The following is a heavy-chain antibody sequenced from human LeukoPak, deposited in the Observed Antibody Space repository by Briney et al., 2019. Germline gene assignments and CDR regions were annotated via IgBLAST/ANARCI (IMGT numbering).Heavy chain of an antibody. V-gene: IGHV5-51*01. J-gene: IGHJ4*02. Sequence: GESLKISFHASGYSFSSYWIGWVRQMPGKGLEWMAIINPGDYDARYSPSFQGQVTVSADRSISTAYMQWSTLQASDTATYYCTKAPTSSLSFFDFWGQGTLVTVSS. CDR1: GYSFSSYW. CDR2: INPGDYDA. CDR3: TKAPTSSLSFFDF. D-gene: IGHD5-24*01.